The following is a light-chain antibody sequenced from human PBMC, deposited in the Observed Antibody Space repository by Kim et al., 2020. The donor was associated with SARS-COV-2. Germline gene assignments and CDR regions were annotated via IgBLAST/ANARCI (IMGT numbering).Light chain of an antibody. CDR1: QTISTW. V-gene: IGKV1-5*01. CDR2: DAS. J-gene: IGKJ3*01. CDR3: QEYNSDFT. Sequence: SASVGDRVTITCRARQTISTWLAWYQQKPGKPPNALISDASSLESGVPSRFSGSGSGTEFTLTISSLQPDDFATYYCQEYNSDFTFGPGTKVDIK.